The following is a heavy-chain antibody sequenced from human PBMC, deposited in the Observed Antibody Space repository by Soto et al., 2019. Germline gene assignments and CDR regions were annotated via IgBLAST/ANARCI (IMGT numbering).Heavy chain of an antibody. Sequence: GGALSLSCSASGLPHSNFAMMWVRQAPGKGLECVSGIYGSGRGIEYADSVRGRFTISRDNSKNTVYLQMTDLRADDTAVYYCEKDAVYSDGLWPMDHWGRGTPFTVSS. D-gene: IGHD2-21*02. CDR2: IYGSGRGI. CDR3: EKDAVYSDGLWPMDH. J-gene: IGHJ4*02. CDR1: GLPHSNFA. V-gene: IGHV3-23*05.